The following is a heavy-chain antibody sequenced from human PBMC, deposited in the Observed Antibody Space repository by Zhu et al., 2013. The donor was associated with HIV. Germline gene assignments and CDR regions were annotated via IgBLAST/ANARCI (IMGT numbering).Heavy chain of an antibody. CDR3: ARDRYYYDSSGYALGY. J-gene: IGHJ4*02. CDR1: GYTFTSYG. Sequence: QVQLVQSGAEVKKPGASVKVSCKASGYTFTSYGISWVRQAPGQGLEWMGWISAYNGHTNSAQKLQGRVTMTTDTSTSTAYMELSSLRSEDTAVYYCARDRYYYDSSGYALGYWGQGTLVTVSS. D-gene: IGHD3-22*01. V-gene: IGHV1-18*01. CDR2: ISAYNGHT.